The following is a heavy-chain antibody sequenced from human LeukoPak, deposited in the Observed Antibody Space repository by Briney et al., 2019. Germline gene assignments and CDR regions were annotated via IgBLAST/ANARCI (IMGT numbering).Heavy chain of an antibody. CDR2: IYYSGNT. D-gene: IGHD6-6*01. CDR1: GGSISRGGYY. CDR3: ARAASSGLNWFDP. Sequence: SQTLSLTCTVSGGSISRGGYYWSWIRQHPGKGLEWIGYIYYSGNTYYNPSLKSRVTISVDTSKNQFSLKLTSVTAADTAVYYCARAASSGLNWFDPWGQGTLVTVSS. J-gene: IGHJ5*02. V-gene: IGHV4-31*03.